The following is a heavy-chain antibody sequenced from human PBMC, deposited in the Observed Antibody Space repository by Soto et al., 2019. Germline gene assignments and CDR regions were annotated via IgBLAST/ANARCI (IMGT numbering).Heavy chain of an antibody. J-gene: IGHJ4*02. Sequence: GGSLRLSCAASGFTFSSYWMSWVRQAPGKGLEWVANIKQDGSEKYYVDSVKGRFTISRDNAKNSLYLQMNSLRAEDTAVYYCARDLPIFGEYYFDYWGQGTLVTVSS. V-gene: IGHV3-7*03. CDR2: IKQDGSEK. CDR3: ARDLPIFGEYYFDY. D-gene: IGHD3-3*01. CDR1: GFTFSSYW.